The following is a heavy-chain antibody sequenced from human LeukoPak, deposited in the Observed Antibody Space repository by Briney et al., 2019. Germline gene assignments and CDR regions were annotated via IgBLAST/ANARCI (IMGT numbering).Heavy chain of an antibody. V-gene: IGHV4-59*08. CDR1: GGSISSHY. D-gene: IGHD2-2*01. J-gene: IGHJ5*02. Sequence: SETLSLTCTVSGGSISSHYWSWIRQPPGKGLEWIGSIYHSGSTYYNPSLKSRVTISVDTSKNQFSLKLSSVTAADTAVYYCARVSVVPAATNWFDPWGQGTLVTVSS. CDR2: IYHSGST. CDR3: ARVSVVPAATNWFDP.